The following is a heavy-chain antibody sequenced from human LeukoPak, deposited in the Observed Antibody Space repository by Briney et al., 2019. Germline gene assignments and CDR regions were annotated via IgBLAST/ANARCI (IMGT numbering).Heavy chain of an antibody. CDR1: GYTFTNYY. D-gene: IGHD3-16*01. Sequence: ASVKISCKASGYTFTNYYMHWVRQAPGQGLEWLGLITPSGGSTWYAQKFQGRVTMTRDMSTSTDYMELSSLRSDDTAVYFCARDTSEGDYAWWFDPWGQGTLVTVAS. J-gene: IGHJ5*02. CDR3: ARDTSEGDYAWWFDP. CDR2: ITPSGGST. V-gene: IGHV1-46*01.